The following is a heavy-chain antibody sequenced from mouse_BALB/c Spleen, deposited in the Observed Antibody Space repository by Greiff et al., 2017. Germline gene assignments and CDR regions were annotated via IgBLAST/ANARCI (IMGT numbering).Heavy chain of an antibody. CDR1: GFTFSSYA. CDR3: ARDGYYYWCFDV. J-gene: IGHJ1*01. Sequence: EVKVVESGGGLVKPGGSLKLSCAASGFTFSSYAMSWVRQTLEKRLGWVASISSGGSTYYPDSVKGRFTISRDNARNILYLQMSSLRSEDTAMYYFARDGYYYWCFDVWGAGTTVTVSS. D-gene: IGHD2-3*01. V-gene: IGHV5-6-5*01. CDR2: ISSGGST.